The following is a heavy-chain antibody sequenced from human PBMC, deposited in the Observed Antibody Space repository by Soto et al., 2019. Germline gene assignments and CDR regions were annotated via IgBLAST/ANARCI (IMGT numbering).Heavy chain of an antibody. CDR2: ISGSGGST. Sequence: GGSLRLSCAASGFTFSSYAMSWVRQAPGKGLEWVSAISGSGGSTYYADSVKGRFTISRDNSKNTLYLQMNSLRAEDTAVYYCAKEPTALLWFGGPFDYWGQGTLVTVSS. D-gene: IGHD3-10*01. CDR1: GFTFSSYA. V-gene: IGHV3-23*01. J-gene: IGHJ4*02. CDR3: AKEPTALLWFGGPFDY.